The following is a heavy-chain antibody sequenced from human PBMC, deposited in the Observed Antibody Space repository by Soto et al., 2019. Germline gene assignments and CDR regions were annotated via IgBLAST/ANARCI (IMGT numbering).Heavy chain of an antibody. CDR2: INYSGST. J-gene: IGHJ6*02. D-gene: IGHD3-16*02. CDR1: GGSVSNYY. V-gene: IGHV4-59*02. Sequence: QVSLQESGPGLVKPSETLSLTCTVSGGSVSNYYWTWIRQPPGKGLEWISYINYSGSTDHSPSLKSRVTISLDTSTNQFSLRLISVTAADTAVYYCARLAPRYRIRDYNYYSLDFWGQGKTVIVSS. CDR3: ARLAPRYRIRDYNYYSLDF.